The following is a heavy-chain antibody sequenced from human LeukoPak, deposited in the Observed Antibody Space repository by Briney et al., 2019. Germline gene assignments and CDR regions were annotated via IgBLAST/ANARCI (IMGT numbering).Heavy chain of an antibody. Sequence: PGGSLRLSCAAAGFTFRSYGMSWVRQAPGRGLEWVSSISGGGGGTYYADSVKGRFTISRDNSKNTLYLQMNSLRAEDTAVCYCAKGTGGSGYTYAFDYWGQGTLVTVSS. CDR3: AKGTGGSGYTYAFDY. D-gene: IGHD5-18*01. CDR2: ISGGGGGT. CDR1: GFTFRSYG. V-gene: IGHV3-23*01. J-gene: IGHJ4*02.